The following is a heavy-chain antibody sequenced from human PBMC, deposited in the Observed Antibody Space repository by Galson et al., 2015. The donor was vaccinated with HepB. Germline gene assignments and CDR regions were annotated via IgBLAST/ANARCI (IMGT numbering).Heavy chain of an antibody. CDR1: GFTFSSYD. CDR3: AAVVATLQLGAPGEYFQH. J-gene: IGHJ1*01. Sequence: SLRLSCAASGFTFSSYDMHWVRQATGKGLEWVSAIGTAGDTYYPGSVKGRFTISRENAKNSLYLQMNSLRAGDTAVYYCAAVVATLQLGAPGEYFQHWGQGTLVTVSS. V-gene: IGHV3-13*04. D-gene: IGHD5-12*01. CDR2: IGTAGDT.